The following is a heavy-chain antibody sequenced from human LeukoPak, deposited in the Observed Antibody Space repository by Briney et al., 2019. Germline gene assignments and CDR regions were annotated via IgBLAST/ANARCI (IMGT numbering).Heavy chain of an antibody. J-gene: IGHJ4*02. D-gene: IGHD1-26*01. CDR1: GGSISSSY. Sequence: KPSETLSLTCTDSGGSISSSYWGWIRQPPGQRLYWMGFIYYSGSTNYNPSLKSRVTISVDTSKNQFSLKLSSVTAADTAVYYCASGPLLGATGPGKDYWGQGTLVTVSS. CDR3: ASGPLLGATGPGKDY. CDR2: IYYSGST. V-gene: IGHV4-59*08.